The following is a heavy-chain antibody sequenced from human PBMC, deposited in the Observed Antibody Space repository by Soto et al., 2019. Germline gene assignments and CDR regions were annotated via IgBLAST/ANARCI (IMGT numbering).Heavy chain of an antibody. CDR1: GYTFTSYY. D-gene: IGHD1-26*01. CDR3: ARLGGGRYYFDY. Sequence: QVQLVQSGAEVKKPGATVKVSCKASGYTFTSYYMHWVRQAPGQGLEWMGIINPSGGSTSYAQKFQGRVTMTWDTSTSTVYMELSSLRSEDTAVYYCARLGGGRYYFDYWGQGTLVTVSS. CDR2: INPSGGST. J-gene: IGHJ4*02. V-gene: IGHV1-46*01.